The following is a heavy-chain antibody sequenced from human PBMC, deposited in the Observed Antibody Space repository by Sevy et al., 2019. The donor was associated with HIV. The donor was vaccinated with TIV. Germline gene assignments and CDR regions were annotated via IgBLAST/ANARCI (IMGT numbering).Heavy chain of an antibody. D-gene: IGHD3-3*01. J-gene: IGHJ6*02. CDR1: GFTVSSNY. Sequence: GGSLRLSCAASGFTVSSNYMSWVRQAPGMGLEWVSVIYSGGTTYYADSVKGRFTISRDNSKNTRYLQMNNLRAEDTAVYYCAREREFTIFGVLIEYGMDVWGQGTTVTVSS. CDR3: AREREFTIFGVLIEYGMDV. V-gene: IGHV3-53*01. CDR2: IYSGGTT.